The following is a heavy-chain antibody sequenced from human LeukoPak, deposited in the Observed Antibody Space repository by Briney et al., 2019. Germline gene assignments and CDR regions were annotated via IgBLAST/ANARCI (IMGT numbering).Heavy chain of an antibody. D-gene: IGHD6-13*01. J-gene: IGHJ4*02. Sequence: SGGSLRLSCAASGFTFSSYAMSWVRQAPGKGLEWVSAISGSGGSTYYADSVKGRFTISRDNSKNTLYLQMNSLRAEDTAVYYCAVRSSSWGVYSYWGQGTLVTVSS. V-gene: IGHV3-23*01. CDR3: AVRSSSWGVYSY. CDR1: GFTFSSYA. CDR2: ISGSGGST.